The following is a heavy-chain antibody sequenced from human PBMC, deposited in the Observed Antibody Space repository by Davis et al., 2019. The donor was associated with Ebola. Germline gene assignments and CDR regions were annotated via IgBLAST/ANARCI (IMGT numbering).Heavy chain of an antibody. J-gene: IGHJ4*02. Sequence: GESLKISCAASGFTFSSYSMNWVRQAPGKGLEWVSYISSSSSTIYYADSVKGRFTISRDNAKNSLYLQMNSLRAEDTAVYYCARSLVGATSSWGQGTLVTVSS. D-gene: IGHD1-26*01. CDR1: GFTFSSYS. CDR2: ISSSSSTI. V-gene: IGHV3-48*01. CDR3: ARSLVGATSS.